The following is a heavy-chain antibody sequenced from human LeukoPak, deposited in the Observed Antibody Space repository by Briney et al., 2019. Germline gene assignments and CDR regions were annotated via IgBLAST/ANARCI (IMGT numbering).Heavy chain of an antibody. CDR2: TRNKARGYTT. D-gene: IGHD3-22*01. CDR3: ARGGAEGDNSVFDI. Sequence: GGSLRLSCAASGVTLSDHHMDWVRQAPGKGLEWVGRTRNKARGYTTEYAASVKGRFTISRDDSKTLVYLQMNSLKTEDTAVYFCARGGAEGDNSVFDIWGQGTVVTVSS. V-gene: IGHV3-72*01. J-gene: IGHJ3*02. CDR1: GVTLSDHH.